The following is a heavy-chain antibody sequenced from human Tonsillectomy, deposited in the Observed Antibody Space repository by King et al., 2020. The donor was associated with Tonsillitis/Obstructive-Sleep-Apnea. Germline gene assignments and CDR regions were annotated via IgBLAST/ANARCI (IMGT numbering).Heavy chain of an antibody. J-gene: IGHJ4*02. D-gene: IGHD3-10*01. CDR1: GITFSSYA. V-gene: IGHV3-23*04. CDR2: SSVVGGSA. CDR3: AKAMVQGIIITIFDY. Sequence: VQLVESGGGLVQPGGSLRLSCASSGITFSSYAMGWGRQAPGKGLAWVSTSSVVGGSAYYSDSLKGRFTISCDNSKNTLYLQMNSLRAEDTAVYYCAKAMVQGIIITIFDYWGQGTLVTVSS.